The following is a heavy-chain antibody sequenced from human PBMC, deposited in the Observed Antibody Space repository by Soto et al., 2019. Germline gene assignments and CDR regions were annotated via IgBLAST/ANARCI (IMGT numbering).Heavy chain of an antibody. CDR3: SHTVARGADWESSPY. V-gene: IGHV2-5*02. Sequence: QINLKEAGPTLVKPTQTITLTCTVAGFSLMKAGVGVCSFRLPTGKALDLLALIYRDDDNPHRPSLNSRVTVNKDNNQHQVVLTMASMDPVDTAAYYCSHTVARGADWESSPYGGQGTLVIVSS. J-gene: IGHJ4*02. CDR2: IYRDDDN. CDR1: GFSLMKAGVG. D-gene: IGHD3-9*01.